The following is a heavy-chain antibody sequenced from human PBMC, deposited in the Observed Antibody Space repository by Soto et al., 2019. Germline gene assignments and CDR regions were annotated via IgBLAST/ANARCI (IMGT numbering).Heavy chain of an antibody. CDR2: IYYSGST. D-gene: IGHD4-17*01. CDR1: GGSISSGGYY. J-gene: IGHJ5*02. V-gene: IGHV4-31*03. Sequence: QVQLQESGPGLVKPSQTLSLTCTVSGGSISSGGYYWSWIRQHPGKGLEWIGYIYYSGSTYYNPSLKSRVTISVDTSKHQFSLKLSSVTAADTAVYYCAMTTVGLSGWFDPWGQGTLVTVSS. CDR3: AMTTVGLSGWFDP.